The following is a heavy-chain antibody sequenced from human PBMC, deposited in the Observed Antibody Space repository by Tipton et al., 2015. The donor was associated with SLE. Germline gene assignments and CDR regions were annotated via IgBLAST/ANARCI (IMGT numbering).Heavy chain of an antibody. CDR3: ARDRAAQYYSYYYMDV. D-gene: IGHD6-25*01. CDR1: GFTFSSYW. Sequence: SLRLSCAASGFTFSSYWMTWVRQAPGKGLEWVANIRQDGGQKYYVDSVKGRFTISRDNAKNSLYLQMNSLRVEDTAVYYCARDRAAQYYSYYYMDVWGKGTTVTISS. J-gene: IGHJ6*03. CDR2: IRQDGGQK. V-gene: IGHV3-7*01.